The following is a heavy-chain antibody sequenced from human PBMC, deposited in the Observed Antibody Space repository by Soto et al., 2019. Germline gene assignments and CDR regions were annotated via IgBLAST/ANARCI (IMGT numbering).Heavy chain of an antibody. V-gene: IGHV4-59*01. CDR1: GGSISSYY. CDR3: ARALTRTNAFDI. J-gene: IGHJ3*02. CDR2: IYYSGST. D-gene: IGHD1-7*01. Sequence: QVQLQESGPGLVKPSETLSLTCTVSGGSISSYYWSWIRQPPGKGLEWIGYIYYSGSTNYNPPIKSRVNTSVDTSKNQFSLKLSSVTAADTAVYYCARALTRTNAFDIWGQGTMVTVSS.